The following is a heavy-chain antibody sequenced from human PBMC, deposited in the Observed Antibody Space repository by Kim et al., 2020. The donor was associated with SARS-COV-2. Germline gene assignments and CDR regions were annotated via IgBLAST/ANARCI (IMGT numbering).Heavy chain of an antibody. CDR2: ISSSSSYT. Sequence: GSLRLSCAASGFTFSDYYMSWIRQAPGKGLEWVSYISSSSSYTNYADSVKGRFTISRDNAKNSLYLQMNSLRAEETAVYYCARVGYDYVWGSYRDYYYYYGMDVWGQGTTVTVSS. CDR1: GFTFSDYY. D-gene: IGHD3-16*02. CDR3: ARVGYDYVWGSYRDYYYYYGMDV. J-gene: IGHJ6*02. V-gene: IGHV3-11*05.